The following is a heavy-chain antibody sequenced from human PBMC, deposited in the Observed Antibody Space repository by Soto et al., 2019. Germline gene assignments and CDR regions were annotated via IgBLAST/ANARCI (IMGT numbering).Heavy chain of an antibody. V-gene: IGHV3-30*18. CDR1: GFTFSSYG. CDR3: AKDYSGSYHFYYYYYGMDV. Sequence: PGGSLRLSCAASGFTFSSYGMHWVRQAPGKGLEWVAVISYDGSNKYYADSVKGRFTISRDNSKNTLYLQMNSLRAEDTAVYYCAKDYSGSYHFYYYYYGMDVWGQGTTVTVSS. CDR2: ISYDGSNK. D-gene: IGHD1-26*01. J-gene: IGHJ6*02.